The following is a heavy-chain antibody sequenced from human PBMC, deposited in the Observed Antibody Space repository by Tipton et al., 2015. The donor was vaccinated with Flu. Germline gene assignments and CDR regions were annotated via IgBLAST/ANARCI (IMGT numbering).Heavy chain of an antibody. CDR3: ARETGGYFGSGAGN. CDR2: IYYSGNT. D-gene: IGHD3-10*01. CDR1: GGSISSSSYY. J-gene: IGHJ4*02. Sequence: TLSLTCTVSGGSISSSSYYWGWIRQPPGKGLEWIGNIYYSGNTYYNPYLKSRVTISVDTSKNQFSLKLSSVTAADTAVYYCARETGGYFGSGAGNGGQGTLVSAS. V-gene: IGHV4-39*07.